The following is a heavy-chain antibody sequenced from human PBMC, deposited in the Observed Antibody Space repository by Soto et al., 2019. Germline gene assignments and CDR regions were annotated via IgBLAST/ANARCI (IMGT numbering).Heavy chain of an antibody. V-gene: IGHV4-61*05. CDR1: GGSISSSSYY. J-gene: IGHJ4*02. D-gene: IGHD6-19*01. CDR2: IYYSGST. Sequence: SETLSLTCTVSGGSISSSSYYWGWIRQPPGKGLEWIGYIYYSGSTNYNPSLKSRVTISVDTSKNQFSLKLSSVTAADTAVYYCAREAGLYYFDYWGQGTLVTVSS. CDR3: AREAGLYYFDY.